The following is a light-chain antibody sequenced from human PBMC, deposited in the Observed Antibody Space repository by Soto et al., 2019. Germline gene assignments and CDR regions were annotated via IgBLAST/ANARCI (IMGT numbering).Light chain of an antibody. V-gene: IGKV3-20*01. J-gene: IGKJ1*01. CDR2: GAS. CDR3: QQYGSSPGT. Sequence: ELVLTQSPGTLSLSPGERATLSCRAIQSVSSSYLAWYQQKPGQAPRLLIYGASSRATGIPDRFSGSGSGTDFTLTISRLEPEAFAVYYCQQYGSSPGTFGQGTKVAIK. CDR1: QSVSSSY.